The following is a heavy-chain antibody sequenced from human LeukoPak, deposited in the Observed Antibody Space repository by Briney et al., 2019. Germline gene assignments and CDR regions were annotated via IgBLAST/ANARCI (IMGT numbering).Heavy chain of an antibody. J-gene: IGHJ4*02. Sequence: GGSLRLSCAASGFTFGSNAMSWVRQAPGKGLEWVSTISGSGGSTYYADSVKGHFTISGDNSKNTLYLKINSLRAEDTAVYYCAKGRGDPGTLKRSFDYWGRGTLVTVSS. D-gene: IGHD3-10*01. V-gene: IGHV3-23*01. CDR1: GFTFGSNA. CDR2: ISGSGGST. CDR3: AKGRGDPGTLKRSFDY.